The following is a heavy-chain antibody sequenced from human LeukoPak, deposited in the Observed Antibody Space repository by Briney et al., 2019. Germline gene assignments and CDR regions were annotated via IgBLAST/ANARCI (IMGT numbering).Heavy chain of an antibody. V-gene: IGHV3-23*01. CDR3: AKDIAALPYYYYYYGMDV. D-gene: IGHD6-13*01. CDR2: ISGSGGST. Sequence: SGASLRLSCAASGFTFSSYAMSWVRQAPGKGLEWVSAISGSGGSTYYADSVKGRFTISRDNPKNTLYLQMNSLRAEDTAVYYCAKDIAALPYYYYYYGMDVWGQGTTVTVSS. CDR1: GFTFSSYA. J-gene: IGHJ6*02.